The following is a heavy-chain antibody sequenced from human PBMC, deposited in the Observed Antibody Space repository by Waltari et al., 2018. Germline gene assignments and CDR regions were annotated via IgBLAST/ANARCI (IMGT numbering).Heavy chain of an antibody. CDR2: ISYNGRNI. D-gene: IGHD3-22*01. CDR1: GFTLSSYP. J-gene: IGHJ6*02. Sequence: QVQLVESGGGVVQPGWSLRRSWAASGFTLSSYPLHWVRQAPGKGLEWVAVISYNGRNIYYRDSVKGRFTISRDNSKKMLDLQMNSLRAEDTAVYYCARDYCDRKNCHGMDVWGQGTTVTVSS. CDR3: ARDYCDRKNCHGMDV. V-gene: IGHV3-30*04.